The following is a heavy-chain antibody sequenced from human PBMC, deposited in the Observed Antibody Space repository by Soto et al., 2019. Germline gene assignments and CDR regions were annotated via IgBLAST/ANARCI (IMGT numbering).Heavy chain of an antibody. D-gene: IGHD2-15*01. CDR3: ARGTVVTHFDY. V-gene: IGHV1-3*05. CDR1: GYTFTSYA. J-gene: IGHJ4*02. CDR2: INAGNGNT. Sequence: QVQLVQSGAEEKKPGASVKGSCKASGYTFTSYAMHWVRQAPGQRLEWMGWINAGNGNTKYSQKFQGRVTITRDTSASTAYMELSSLSSEDTAVYYCARGTVVTHFDYWGQGTLVTVSS.